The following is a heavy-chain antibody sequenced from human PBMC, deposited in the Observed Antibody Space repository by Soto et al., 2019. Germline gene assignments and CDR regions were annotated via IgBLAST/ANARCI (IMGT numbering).Heavy chain of an antibody. D-gene: IGHD6-19*01. V-gene: IGHV3-23*01. Sequence: GGSLKLSCSASEFTFSSYAMTWVRQAPGKGLEWVSAISGSGSRTYYADSVKGRFNISRDNSKNTIYLQMNSLRAEDTAVYYCAKKSGPSGWPRDWFDPWGQGTLVTVSS. CDR1: EFTFSSYA. CDR3: AKKSGPSGWPRDWFDP. CDR2: ISGSGSRT. J-gene: IGHJ5*02.